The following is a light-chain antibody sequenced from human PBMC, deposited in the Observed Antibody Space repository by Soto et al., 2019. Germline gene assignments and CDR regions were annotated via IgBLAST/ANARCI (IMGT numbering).Light chain of an antibody. CDR2: LGS. V-gene: IGKV2-28*01. CDR1: QSLLHSNGYNY. Sequence: DIVMTQSPLSLPVTPGEPASISCRSSQSLLHSNGYNYLDWYLQKPGQSPQLLIYLGSNRASGVPDRFRGSGSGTDFTLRISRVEAEDVGVYYCMQALQTPPPFGQGTKLEIK. J-gene: IGKJ2*01. CDR3: MQALQTPPP.